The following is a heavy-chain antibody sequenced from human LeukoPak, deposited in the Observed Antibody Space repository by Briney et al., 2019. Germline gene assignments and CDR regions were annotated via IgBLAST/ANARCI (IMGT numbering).Heavy chain of an antibody. J-gene: IGHJ4*02. CDR1: GYTFTKYG. D-gene: IGHD4-17*01. Sequence: ASVKVSCKASGYTFTKYGITWVRQTPGQGLEWMGWISTYNGNTNYAQKLQGRVTMTTDTSTSTAYMELRSPISDDAAVYYCARGDDYGDYWGLYWGQGTLVTVSS. CDR3: ARGDDYGDYWGLY. CDR2: ISTYNGNT. V-gene: IGHV1-18*01.